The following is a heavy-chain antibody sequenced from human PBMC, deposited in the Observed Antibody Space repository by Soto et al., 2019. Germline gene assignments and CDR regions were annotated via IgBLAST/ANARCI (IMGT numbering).Heavy chain of an antibody. V-gene: IGHV1-2*04. CDR2: INPNSGGT. D-gene: IGHD1-26*01. Sequence: QVQLVQSGAEVKKPGASVKVSCKASGYTFTDYYMHWVRQAPGQGLEWMGWINPNSGGTNYAQKFPGWVYMTRDTSISTADMELSRLRSDDTAVYYCGRGGIVGAHGYGMDVWGQGPMVTVSS. CDR1: GYTFTDYY. CDR3: GRGGIVGAHGYGMDV. J-gene: IGHJ6*02.